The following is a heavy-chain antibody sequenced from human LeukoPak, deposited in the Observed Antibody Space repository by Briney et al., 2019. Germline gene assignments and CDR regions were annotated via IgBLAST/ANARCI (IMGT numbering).Heavy chain of an antibody. J-gene: IGHJ3*02. CDR2: INPNSGDT. CDR3: ASIVVVTARYAFDI. D-gene: IGHD2-21*02. CDR1: GYTFTGYY. Sequence: ASVKVSCKASGYTFTGYYMHWVRQAPGQGLEWMGWINPNSGDTNYAQKFQGRVTMTRDTSISTAYMELSRLRSDDTAVYYCASIVVVTARYAFDIWGQRTMVTVSS. V-gene: IGHV1-2*02.